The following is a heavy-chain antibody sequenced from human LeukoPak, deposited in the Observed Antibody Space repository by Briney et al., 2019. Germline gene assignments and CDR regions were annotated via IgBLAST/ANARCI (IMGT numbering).Heavy chain of an antibody. CDR1: GGSISSSSYY. J-gene: IGHJ4*02. D-gene: IGHD3-16*01. Sequence: PSETLSLTCTVSGGSISSSSYYWGWIRQPPGKGLEWIGSIYYSGSTYYNPSLKSRVTISVDTSKNQFSLKLSSVTAADTAVYYCARGRGYVWGSYSDYWGQGTLVTVSS. V-gene: IGHV4-39*01. CDR3: ARGRGYVWGSYSDY. CDR2: IYYSGST.